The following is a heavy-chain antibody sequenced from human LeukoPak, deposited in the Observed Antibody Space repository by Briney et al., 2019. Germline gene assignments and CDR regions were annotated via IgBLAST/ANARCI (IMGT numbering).Heavy chain of an antibody. V-gene: IGHV4-39*07. Sequence: SETLSLTCTVSGGSISSSTYFWGWIRQPPGKGLEWIGSIYYYSGSTYYNPSLKSRVTISVDTSKNQFSLKLSSVTAADTAVYYCARVPAELTFDYWGQGTLVTVSS. D-gene: IGHD1-7*01. CDR3: ARVPAELTFDY. J-gene: IGHJ4*02. CDR1: GGSISSSTYF. CDR2: IYYYSGST.